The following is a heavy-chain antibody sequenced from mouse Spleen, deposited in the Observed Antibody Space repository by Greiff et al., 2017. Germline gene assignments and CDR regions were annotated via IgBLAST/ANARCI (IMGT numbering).Heavy chain of an antibody. Sequence: QVQLQQSGAELVRPGASVTLSCKASGYTFTDYEMHWVKQTPVHGLEWIGAIDPETGGTAYNQKFKGKAILTADKSSSTAYMELRSLTSEDSAVYYCTRVYYGSSCDVWGAGTTVTVSS. J-gene: IGHJ1*01. D-gene: IGHD1-1*01. CDR3: TRVYYGSSCDV. V-gene: IGHV1-15*01. CDR2: IDPETGGT. CDR1: GYTFTDYE.